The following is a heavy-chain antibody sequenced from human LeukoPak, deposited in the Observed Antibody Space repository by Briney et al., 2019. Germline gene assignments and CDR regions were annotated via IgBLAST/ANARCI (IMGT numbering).Heavy chain of an antibody. CDR1: RFTFNDYW. CDR2: MSDDGSST. V-gene: IGHV3-74*01. Sequence: HPGGSLRLSCAVSRFTFNDYWMQWGRQAPEKGLVWVSRMSDDGSSTSYADSVKGRFTISRDNARKPVYLQMICLIAEDMAVSGRASPGRHYAVLGSEYWGQGTLVTVSS. J-gene: IGHJ4*02. D-gene: IGHD3-10*02. CDR3: ASPGRHYAVLGSEY.